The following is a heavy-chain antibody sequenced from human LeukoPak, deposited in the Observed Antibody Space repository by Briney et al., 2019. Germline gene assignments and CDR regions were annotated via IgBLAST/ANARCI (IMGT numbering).Heavy chain of an antibody. CDR2: ITDGGSYI. D-gene: IGHD5-24*01. CDR1: GSIFSTYS. V-gene: IGHV3-21*01. CDR3: AKEYNGYNGVFDY. J-gene: IGHJ4*02. Sequence: GGSLRLSCAASGSIFSTYSMDWVRQAPGKGLEWVSSITDGGSYIYYADSVKGRFTISRDNAKNSLYLQMNSLRAEDTAVYYCAKEYNGYNGVFDYWGQGTLVTVSS.